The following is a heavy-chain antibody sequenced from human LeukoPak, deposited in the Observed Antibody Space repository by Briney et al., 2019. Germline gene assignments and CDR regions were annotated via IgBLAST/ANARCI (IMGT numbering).Heavy chain of an antibody. CDR2: IYYSGST. D-gene: IGHD1-26*01. CDR1: GGSISSSSYY. V-gene: IGHV4-39*07. Sequence: PSETLSLTCTVPGGSISSSSYYWGWIRQPPGKGLEWIGSIYYSGSTYYNPSLKSRVTISVDTSENQFSLKLSSVTAADTAVYYCARRDRLGHFDYWGQGTLVTVSS. CDR3: ARRDRLGHFDY. J-gene: IGHJ4*02.